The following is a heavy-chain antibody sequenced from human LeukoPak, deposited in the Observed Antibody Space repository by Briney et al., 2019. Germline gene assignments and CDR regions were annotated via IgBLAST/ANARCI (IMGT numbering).Heavy chain of an antibody. Sequence: ASVKVSCKASGYTFTGYYMHWVRQAPGQGLEWMGWINPNSGGTNYAQKFQGRVTMTRDTSISTAYMELSRLRSDDTAVYYCVRPYTRGVGRSPFDYWGQGTLVTVSS. CDR2: INPNSGGT. J-gene: IGHJ4*02. CDR1: GYTFTGYY. V-gene: IGHV1-2*02. CDR3: VRPYTRGVGRSPFDY.